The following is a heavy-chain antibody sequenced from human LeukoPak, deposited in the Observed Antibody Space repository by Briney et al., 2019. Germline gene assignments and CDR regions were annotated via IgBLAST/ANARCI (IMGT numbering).Heavy chain of an antibody. D-gene: IGHD5-18*01. CDR2: IHYSGST. J-gene: IGHJ4*02. CDR1: GGSISSYY. Sequence: SETLSLTCTVSGGSISSYYWSWIRQPPGKGLEWIGYIHYSGSTNYNPSLKSRVTISVDTSKNQFSLKLSSVTAADTAVYYCARARDGYSYGYLGYWGQGTLVTVSS. CDR3: ARARDGYSYGYLGY. V-gene: IGHV4-59*01.